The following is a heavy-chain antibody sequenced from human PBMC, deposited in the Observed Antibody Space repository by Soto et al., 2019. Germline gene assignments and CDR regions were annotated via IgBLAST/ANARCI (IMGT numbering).Heavy chain of an antibody. J-gene: IGHJ3*02. CDR3: ASRDPYDWYAFDI. D-gene: IGHD3-16*01. CDR2: IYYSGST. Sequence: QVQLQESGPGLVKPSQPLSLTCTVSGGSISSGGYYWSWFRQHPGKGLEWIGYIYYSGSTYYNPSLKSRVTISVDTSKNQFSLKLSSVIAADTAVYYCASRDPYDWYAFDIWGQGTMVTVSS. CDR1: GGSISSGGYY. V-gene: IGHV4-31*03.